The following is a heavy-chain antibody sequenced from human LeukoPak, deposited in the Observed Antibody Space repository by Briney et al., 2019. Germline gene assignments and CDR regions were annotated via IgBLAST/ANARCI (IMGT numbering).Heavy chain of an antibody. CDR3: ARDNPSGHIRVFDY. Sequence: SETLSLTCTVSGGSVSSTNFYWAWIRQPPGKGLERIGRIFYSGSTSYNPSLKSRVTITIDTSKNQFSLKLSSVTAADTAIYYCARDNPSGHIRVFDYWGQGTLVTVSS. J-gene: IGHJ4*02. CDR1: GGSVSSTNFY. CDR2: IFYSGST. D-gene: IGHD5-18*01. V-gene: IGHV4-39*07.